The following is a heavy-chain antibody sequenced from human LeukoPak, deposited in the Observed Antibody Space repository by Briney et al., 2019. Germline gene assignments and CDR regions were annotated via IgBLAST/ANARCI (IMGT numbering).Heavy chain of an antibody. CDR2: IYYSGST. J-gene: IGHJ3*02. Sequence: PSETLSLTCAVYGGSFSGYYWSWIRQPPGRGLEWIVTIYYSGSTYYNPSLKSRVTISVDTSKNQFSLNLSSVTAADTAVYYCARAGRWEGRPHAFDIWGQGTMVTVSS. D-gene: IGHD1-26*01. CDR1: GGSFSGYY. V-gene: IGHV4-34*01. CDR3: ARAGRWEGRPHAFDI.